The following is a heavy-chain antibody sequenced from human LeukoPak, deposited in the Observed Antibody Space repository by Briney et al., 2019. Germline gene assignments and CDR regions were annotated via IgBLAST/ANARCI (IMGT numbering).Heavy chain of an antibody. J-gene: IGHJ4*02. D-gene: IGHD6-19*01. CDR3: AASGYSSGWRDY. CDR1: RFTFSSFE. V-gene: IGHV3-48*03. Sequence: QPGGSLRLSCAASRFTFSSFEMNWVRQAPGKGLEWVSFISRSGSTIYYADSVKGRFTISRDNAKNSLYLQMNSLRAEDTAVYYCAASGYSSGWRDYWGQGTLVTVSS. CDR2: ISRSGSTI.